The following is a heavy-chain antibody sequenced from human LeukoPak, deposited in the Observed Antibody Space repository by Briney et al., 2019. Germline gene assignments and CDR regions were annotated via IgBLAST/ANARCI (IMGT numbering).Heavy chain of an antibody. Sequence: PGGSLRLSCAASGFTFSSYGMSWVRQAPGNKLEWVSAISGSGGSTYYADSVKGRFTISRDNSENTLYLQMNSLRAEDTAVYYCAKDRAVVPSWYFDLWGRGTLVTVSS. CDR1: GFTFSSYG. CDR3: AKDRAVVPSWYFDL. CDR2: ISGSGGST. V-gene: IGHV3-23*01. J-gene: IGHJ2*01. D-gene: IGHD4-23*01.